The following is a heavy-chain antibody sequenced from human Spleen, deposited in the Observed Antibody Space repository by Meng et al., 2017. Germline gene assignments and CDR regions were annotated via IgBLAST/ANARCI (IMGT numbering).Heavy chain of an antibody. CDR1: GGSISTTKW. D-gene: IGHD6-13*01. CDR2: INHSGST. Sequence: QVQLQESGPGLVKPSWTLSLTCAVSGGSISTTKWWNWVRQTPGKGLEWVGEINHSGSTNYNPSLKSRVTISVDTSKNQFSLKLSSVTAADTAVYYCARSIAAVPFDYWGQGTLVTVSS. J-gene: IGHJ4*02. V-gene: IGHV4-4*02. CDR3: ARSIAAVPFDY.